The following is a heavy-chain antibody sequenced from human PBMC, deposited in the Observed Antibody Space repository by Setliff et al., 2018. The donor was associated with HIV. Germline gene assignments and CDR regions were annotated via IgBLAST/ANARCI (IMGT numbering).Heavy chain of an antibody. J-gene: IGHJ4*02. CDR3: ARAGRGGGSYWTFDY. CDR2: VNPGDSDI. V-gene: IGHV5-51*01. CDR1: GYNFATYY. D-gene: IGHD1-26*01. Sequence: PGESLKISCRTSGYNFATYYIAWVRQMPGKGPEWMGSVNPGDSDIRYSPSFQGQVTISADKAISTAYLQWSSLKASDTGMYYCARAGRGGGSYWTFDYWGQGTLVTVSS.